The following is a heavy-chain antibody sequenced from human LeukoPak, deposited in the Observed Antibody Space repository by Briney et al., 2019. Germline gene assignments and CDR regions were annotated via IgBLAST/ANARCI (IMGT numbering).Heavy chain of an antibody. D-gene: IGHD6-19*01. CDR3: AGCIAVAGSAFDY. Sequence: SETLSLTCTVSGGSISSYYWSWIRPPPGKGLEWIGYISYSGSTNYNPSLKSRVTISVDTSKNQFSLKLSSVTAADTAVYYCAGCIAVAGSAFDYWGQGTLVTVSS. CDR2: ISYSGST. CDR1: GGSISSYY. V-gene: IGHV4-59*01. J-gene: IGHJ4*02.